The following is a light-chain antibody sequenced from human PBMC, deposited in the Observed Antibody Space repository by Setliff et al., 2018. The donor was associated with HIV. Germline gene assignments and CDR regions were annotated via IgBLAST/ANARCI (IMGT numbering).Light chain of an antibody. CDR3: CSYAGSYTYI. J-gene: IGLJ1*01. CDR2: DVT. V-gene: IGLV2-11*01. CDR1: SSDVGGYNS. Sequence: QSALAQPASVSGSPGQSITISCTGPSSDVGGYNSVSWYQQHPGKVPKLMIYDVTKRPSGVPDRFSGSKSGNTASLTISGLQAEDEADYYCCSYAGSYTYIFGSGTKVTVL.